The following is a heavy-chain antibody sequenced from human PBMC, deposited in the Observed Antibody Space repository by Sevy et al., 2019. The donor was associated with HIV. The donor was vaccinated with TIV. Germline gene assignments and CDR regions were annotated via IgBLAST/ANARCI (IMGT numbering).Heavy chain of an antibody. Sequence: GGSLRLSCAASGFTFSSYWMNWVRQAPGKGLEWVAHIKKDGSEKYYVDSVKGRFTISRDNAKNSLYLQMNSLRAEDTAVSYCASMSYSGGYCPVGDYYYGMDVWGQRTTVTVSS. D-gene: IGHD1-26*01. J-gene: IGHJ6*02. CDR2: IKKDGSEK. CDR1: GFTFSSYW. CDR3: ASMSYSGGYCPVGDYYYGMDV. V-gene: IGHV3-7*03.